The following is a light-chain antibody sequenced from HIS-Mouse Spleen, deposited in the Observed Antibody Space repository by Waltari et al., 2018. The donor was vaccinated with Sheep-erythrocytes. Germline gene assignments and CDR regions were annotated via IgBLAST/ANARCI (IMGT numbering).Light chain of an antibody. J-gene: IGKJ4*01. CDR1: QSVLYSSNNKNY. Sequence: DIVMTQSPDSLAASPGETATITSNSSQSVLYSSNNKNYLAWYQQKPGQPPKLLIYWASTRESGVPDRFSGSGSGTDFTLTISSLQAEDVAVYYCQQYYSTLTFGGGTKVEIK. CDR3: QQYYSTLT. V-gene: IGKV4-1*01. CDR2: WAS.